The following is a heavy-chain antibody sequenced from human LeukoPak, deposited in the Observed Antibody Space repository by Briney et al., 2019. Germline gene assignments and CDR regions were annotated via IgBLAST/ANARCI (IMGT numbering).Heavy chain of an antibody. CDR1: GGSFSGYY. V-gene: IGHV4-34*01. Sequence: SETLSLTCAVYGGSFSGYYWSWIRQPPGKGLEWIGEINHSGSTNYNPSLKSRVTISVDTSKNRFSLKLSSVPAADTAVYYCARGWRLRSYYYYGMDVWGQGTTVTVSS. CDR3: ARGWRLRSYYYYGMDV. J-gene: IGHJ6*02. CDR2: INHSGST.